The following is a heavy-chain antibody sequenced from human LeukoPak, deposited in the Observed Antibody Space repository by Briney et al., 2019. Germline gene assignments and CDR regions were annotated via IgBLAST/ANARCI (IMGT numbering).Heavy chain of an antibody. Sequence: PSETLSHTCAVYGGSFSGYYWSWIRRPPGKGLEWIGEINHSGSTNYNPSLKSRVTISVDTSKNQFSLKLSSVTAADTAVYYCAKDGRRNSGWYLYYFDYWGQGTLVTVSS. V-gene: IGHV4-34*01. D-gene: IGHD6-19*01. CDR3: AKDGRRNSGWYLYYFDY. CDR1: GGSFSGYY. CDR2: INHSGST. J-gene: IGHJ4*02.